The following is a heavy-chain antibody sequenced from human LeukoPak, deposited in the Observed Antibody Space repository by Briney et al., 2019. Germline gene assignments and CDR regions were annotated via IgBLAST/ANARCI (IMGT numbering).Heavy chain of an antibody. CDR1: GFTFSSYA. J-gene: IGHJ4*02. V-gene: IGHV3-23*01. CDR3: ARGVMATILTPFDY. Sequence: PGGSLRLSCAASGFTFSSYAMSWVRQAPGKGLEWVSAISGSGGSTYYADSAKGRFTISRDNSKNTLYLQMNSLRAEDTAVYYCARGVMATILTPFDYWGQGTLVTVSS. CDR2: ISGSGGST. D-gene: IGHD5-24*01.